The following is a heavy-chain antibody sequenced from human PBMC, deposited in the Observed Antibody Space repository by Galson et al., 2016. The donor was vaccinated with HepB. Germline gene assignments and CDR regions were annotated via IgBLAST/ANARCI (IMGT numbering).Heavy chain of an antibody. V-gene: IGHV4-61*02. J-gene: IGHJ6*04. Sequence: TLSLTCSVSGGSINTGSYFWSWIRQPAGKGLEWIGRMYVTGTTKYNPSLESRVAISVDRSKNQFSLRLRSVTAADTAVYYCARDIGCGGDCYTHFYGLDDWGRGTTVTVSA. CDR2: MYVTGTT. CDR3: ARDIGCGGDCYTHFYGLDD. CDR1: GGSINTGSYF. D-gene: IGHD2-21*02.